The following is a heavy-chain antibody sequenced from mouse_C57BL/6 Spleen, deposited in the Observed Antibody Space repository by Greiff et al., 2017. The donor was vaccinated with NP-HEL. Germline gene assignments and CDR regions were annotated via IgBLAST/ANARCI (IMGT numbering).Heavy chain of an antibody. CDR2: TSSGSSTI. Sequence: EVQLVESGGGLVKPGGSLKLSCAASGFTFSDYGMHWVRQAPEKGLEWVAYTSSGSSTIYYADTVKGRFTISRDNAKNTLFLQMTSLRSEDTAMYYCARGITTVVDFDYWGQGTTLTVSS. CDR3: ARGITTVVDFDY. V-gene: IGHV5-17*01. CDR1: GFTFSDYG. D-gene: IGHD1-1*01. J-gene: IGHJ2*01.